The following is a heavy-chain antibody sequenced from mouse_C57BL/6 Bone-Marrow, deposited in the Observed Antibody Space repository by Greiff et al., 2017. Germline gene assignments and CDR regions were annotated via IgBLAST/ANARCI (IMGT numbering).Heavy chain of an antibody. CDR2: INPSSGYT. Sequence: QVQLQQSGAELAKPGASVKLSCKASGYTFTSYWMHWVKQRPGQGLEWIGYINPSSGYTKYNQKFKDKATLTADKSSSTAYMQLSSLTYEDSAFYYCARRAYGSIWYFDVWGTGTTVTVSS. CDR1: GYTFTSYW. V-gene: IGHV1-7*01. D-gene: IGHD1-1*01. CDR3: ARRAYGSIWYFDV. J-gene: IGHJ1*03.